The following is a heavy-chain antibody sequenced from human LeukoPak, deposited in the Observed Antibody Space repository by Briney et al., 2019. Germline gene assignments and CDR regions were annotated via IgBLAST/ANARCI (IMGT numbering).Heavy chain of an antibody. V-gene: IGHV1-2*02. D-gene: IGHD5-24*01. CDR1: GYTFTSYA. J-gene: IGHJ4*02. CDR3: ARDRYGDGFAHFDY. Sequence: ASVTVSCKASGYTFTSYAIHWVRQAPGQGLEWMGWITPSGGTNYPQKFQGRVAITWATSITTAYMDLSRLTSDDTAVYYCARDRYGDGFAHFDYLGQGALVTVPS. CDR2: ITPSGGT.